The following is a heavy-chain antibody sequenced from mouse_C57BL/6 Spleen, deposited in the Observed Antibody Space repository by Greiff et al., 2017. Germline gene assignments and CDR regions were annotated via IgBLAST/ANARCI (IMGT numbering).Heavy chain of an antibody. J-gene: IGHJ4*01. Sequence: EVQLQQSGPELVKPGASVKISCKASGYSFTGYYMNWVKQSPEKSLEWIGEINPSTGGTTYNQKLKAKAILTVDKSSSPAYMQLMSLTSQDSAVSDCARGVLYSKLRYAMDYWGQGTSVTVSS. CDR2: INPSTGGT. CDR1: GYSFTGYY. V-gene: IGHV1-42*01. D-gene: IGHD2-5*01. CDR3: ARGVLYSKLRYAMDY.